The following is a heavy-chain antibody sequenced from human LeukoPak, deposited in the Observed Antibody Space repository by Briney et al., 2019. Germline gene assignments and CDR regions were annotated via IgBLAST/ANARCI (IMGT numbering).Heavy chain of an antibody. Sequence: PGGSLRLSCAASGFTFSAYWMNWVRQAPGKGLEWVSSISSGSSYIFYADSVKGRFTISRDNAKDSLYLQMNSLRAEDTAVYYCARQVGVDDAFDIWGQGTMVTISS. V-gene: IGHV3-21*01. J-gene: IGHJ3*02. D-gene: IGHD1-26*01. CDR3: ARQVGVDDAFDI. CDR1: GFTFSAYW. CDR2: ISSGSSYI.